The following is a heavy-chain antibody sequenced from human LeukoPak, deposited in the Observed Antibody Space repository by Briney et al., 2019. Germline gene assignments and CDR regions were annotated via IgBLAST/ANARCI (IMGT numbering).Heavy chain of an antibody. CDR1: GFTFSNYA. D-gene: IGHD6-6*01. Sequence: PGGSPRLSCAASGFTFSNYAMTWVRQAPGKGLEWVSTFSGSGGGSTYYADSVKGRFTISRDNSKSTLYLQMNSLRAEDTAVYYCAKDMYEYSSSYYYYYYYMDVWGMGTTVTVSS. CDR3: AKDMYEYSSSYYYYYYYMDV. V-gene: IGHV3-23*01. CDR2: FSGSGGGST. J-gene: IGHJ6*03.